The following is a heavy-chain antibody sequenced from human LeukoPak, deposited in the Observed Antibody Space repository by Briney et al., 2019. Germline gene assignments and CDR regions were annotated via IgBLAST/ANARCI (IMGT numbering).Heavy chain of an antibody. J-gene: IGHJ3*02. Sequence: GGSLRLSCAASGSTLSTYSMNWVRQAPGKGLEWVSSIDSSSRYIYYADSVKGRFTIYRDNTKNSLYLQMNSLRAEDTAVYYCARYEYYDSSGYSPDAFDIWGQGTMVTVSS. V-gene: IGHV3-21*01. CDR2: IDSSSRYI. CDR3: ARYEYYDSSGYSPDAFDI. CDR1: GSTLSTYS. D-gene: IGHD3-22*01.